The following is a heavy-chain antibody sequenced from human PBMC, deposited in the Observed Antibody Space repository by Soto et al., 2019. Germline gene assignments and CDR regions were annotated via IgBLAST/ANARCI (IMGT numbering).Heavy chain of an antibody. V-gene: IGHV3-23*01. Sequence: EVQLLESGGGLVQPGGSLSLSCAAAGFTFSIYAMSWVRQAPGKGLEWVSAISGSGGSTYYADSVKGRFTISRDTSKNTLYLQMNRLRADDTAVYYCAKATRGGAATLIRDYWGQGTLVTVSS. CDR2: ISGSGGST. D-gene: IGHD6-13*01. CDR3: AKATRGGAATLIRDY. CDR1: GFTFSIYA. J-gene: IGHJ4*02.